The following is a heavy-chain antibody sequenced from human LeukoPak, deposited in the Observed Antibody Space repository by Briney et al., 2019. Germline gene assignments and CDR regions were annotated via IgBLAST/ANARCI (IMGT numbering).Heavy chain of an antibody. Sequence: ASVKVSCKVSGYTLTELSMHWVRQAPGKGLEWMGGFDPEDGETIYAQKFQGRVTMTEDTSTDTAYMELSSLRSEDTAAYYCATVPKDYYYYMDVWGKGTTVTVSS. V-gene: IGHV1-24*01. CDR3: ATVPKDYYYYMDV. CDR2: FDPEDGET. J-gene: IGHJ6*03. CDR1: GYTLTELS.